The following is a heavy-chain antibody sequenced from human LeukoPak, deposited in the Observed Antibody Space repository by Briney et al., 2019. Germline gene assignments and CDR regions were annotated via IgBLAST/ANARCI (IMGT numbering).Heavy chain of an antibody. CDR2: INNSGTT. CDR1: GHSFIGYY. D-gene: IGHD5-12*01. J-gene: IGHJ4*02. Sequence: SETLSLTCAVYGHSFIGYYWSCIRQPPGKGGEWIGEINNSGTTNYNQSLKSRVTISVDTSKNQFSLKLSSVTAADTAVYYWASHVNYYSGYQFDYWGQGTLVTVSS. CDR3: ASHVNYYSGYQFDY. V-gene: IGHV4-34*01.